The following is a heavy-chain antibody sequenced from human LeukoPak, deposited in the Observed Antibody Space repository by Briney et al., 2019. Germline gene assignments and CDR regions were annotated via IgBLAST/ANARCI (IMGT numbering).Heavy chain of an antibody. CDR1: GFTFSSYG. V-gene: IGHV3-30*18. CDR3: AKLVDSSGYYSYDAFDI. Sequence: GRSLRLSCAASGFTFSSYGMHWVRQAPGKGLEWVAVISYDGSNKYYADSVKGRFTISRDNSKNTLYLQMNSLRAEDMAVYYCAKLVDSSGYYSYDAFDIWGQGTMVTVSS. J-gene: IGHJ3*02. D-gene: IGHD3-22*01. CDR2: ISYDGSNK.